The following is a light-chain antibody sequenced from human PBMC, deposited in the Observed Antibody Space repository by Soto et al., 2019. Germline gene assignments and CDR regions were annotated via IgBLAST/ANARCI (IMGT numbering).Light chain of an antibody. CDR3: QQYMSSVT. V-gene: IGKV3-20*01. J-gene: IGKJ1*01. CDR2: GVF. CDR1: QSVDSTF. Sequence: EIVLTQSPGSLSLSPGERATLSCRASQSVDSTFFAWYQKKPGQAPRLLMYGVFKRATGIPDRFSGSGSGTDFTLTISSLEPEGFAVYYCQQYMSSVTFGQGTRVEIK.